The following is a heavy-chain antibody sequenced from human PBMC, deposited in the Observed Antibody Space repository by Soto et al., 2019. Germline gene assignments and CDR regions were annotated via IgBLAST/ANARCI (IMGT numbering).Heavy chain of an antibody. Sequence: QVQLQESGPGLVKPSETLSLTCTVSGCSISNYYCSWIRQPPGKGLEWIGYISYSGSTNYNPSLKSRVTISVDTSKSPSSLKLSSLTAEDTAVYYCARAGAATLSDYWGQGTLVTVSS. CDR1: GCSISNYY. D-gene: IGHD2-15*01. CDR2: ISYSGST. V-gene: IGHV4-59*01. J-gene: IGHJ4*02. CDR3: ARAGAATLSDY.